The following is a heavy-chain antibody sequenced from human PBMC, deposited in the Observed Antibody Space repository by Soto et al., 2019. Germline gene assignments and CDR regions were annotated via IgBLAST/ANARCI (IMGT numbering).Heavy chain of an antibody. CDR3: ARDQYYDSSGYQSFYYYYGMDV. CDR2: ISSSSSYT. V-gene: IGHV3-11*06. Sequence: GGSLRLSCAASGFTFSDYYMSWIPQAPGKGLEWVSYISSSSSYTNYADSVKGRFTISRDNAKNSLYLQMNSLRAEDTAVYYCARDQYYDSSGYQSFYYYYGMDVWGQGTTVTVSS. CDR1: GFTFSDYY. J-gene: IGHJ6*02. D-gene: IGHD3-22*01.